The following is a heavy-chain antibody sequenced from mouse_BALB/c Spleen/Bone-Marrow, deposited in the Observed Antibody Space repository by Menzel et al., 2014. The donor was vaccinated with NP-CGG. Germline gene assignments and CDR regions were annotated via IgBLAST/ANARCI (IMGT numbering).Heavy chain of an antibody. Sequence: EVMLVESGAELVKPGASVKLSCAASGFNIKDTYMHWVKQRPEQGLEWIGRIDPANGNTKYDPKFQGKAIITADTSSNTAYLQLSSLTSEDTAVYYCARRAARATGFAYWGQGTLVTVSA. CDR1: GFNIKDTY. CDR3: ARRAARATGFAY. D-gene: IGHD3-1*01. J-gene: IGHJ3*01. V-gene: IGHV14-3*02. CDR2: IDPANGNT.